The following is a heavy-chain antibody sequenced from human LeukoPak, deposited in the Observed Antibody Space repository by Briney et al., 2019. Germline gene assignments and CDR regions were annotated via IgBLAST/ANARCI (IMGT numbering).Heavy chain of an antibody. J-gene: IGHJ4*02. CDR2: INPSGGRT. CDR3: ARDLRGDYDYGGNRSLY. CDR1: GYTFTSYY. Sequence: ASVKVSCKAFGYTFTSYYIHWVRQAPGQGLEWLGIINPSGGRTSSAQKFQGRVTMTRDMSTSTVYMELSSLRSEDTAVYYCARDLRGDYDYGGNRSLYWGQGTLVTVSS. V-gene: IGHV1-46*01. D-gene: IGHD4-23*01.